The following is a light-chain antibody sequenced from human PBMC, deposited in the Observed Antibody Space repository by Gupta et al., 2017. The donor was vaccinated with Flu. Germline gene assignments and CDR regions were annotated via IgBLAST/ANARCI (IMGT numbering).Light chain of an antibody. CDR1: SSNIGSNN. J-gene: IGLJ3*02. CDR2: SNN. CDR3: AAWDDSLNGRWV. Sequence: VTISCSGSSSNIGSNNVNCYQQLPDTATNLLIYSNNQRPSGVPDRFSGSKSGTSASLAISGLQSEEEADYYCAAWDDSLNGRWVFGGGTKLTVL. V-gene: IGLV1-44*01.